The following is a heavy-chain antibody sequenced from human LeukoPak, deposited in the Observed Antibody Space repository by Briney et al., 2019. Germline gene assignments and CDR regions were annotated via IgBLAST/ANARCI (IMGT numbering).Heavy chain of an antibody. J-gene: IGHJ5*02. V-gene: IGHV3-15*01. CDR1: GFTFSNAW. D-gene: IGHD6-13*01. CDR2: IKSKTDGGTT. Sequence: GGSLRLSCAASGFTFSNAWMSWVRQAPGKGLEWVGRIKSKTDGGTTDYAAPVKGRFTISRDDSKNTLYLQMNSLKTEDTAVYYCARAGQQLVRNNWFDPWGQGTLVTVSS. CDR3: ARAGQQLVRNNWFDP.